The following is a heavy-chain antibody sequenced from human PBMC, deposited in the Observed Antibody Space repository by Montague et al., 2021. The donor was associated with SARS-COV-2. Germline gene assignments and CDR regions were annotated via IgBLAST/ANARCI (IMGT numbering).Heavy chain of an antibody. CDR2: IYYSGST. D-gene: IGHD2-21*02. CDR3: ARVHIVVVTAMRYFDL. V-gene: IGHV4-31*03. CDR1: SGSISSGGYY. J-gene: IGHJ2*01. Sequence: TLSFTCTVSSGSISSGGYYWSWIRRHPGKGLEWIGYIYYSGSTYHNPSLKSRVTISVDTAKNQFSLKLSSATAADTAVYYCARVHIVVVTAMRYFDLWGRGTLVTVSS.